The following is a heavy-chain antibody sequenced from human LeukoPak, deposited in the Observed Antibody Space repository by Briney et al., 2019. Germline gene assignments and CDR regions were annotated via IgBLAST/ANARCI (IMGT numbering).Heavy chain of an antibody. CDR2: IYYSGST. CDR1: GGSISGYY. D-gene: IGHD6-13*01. Sequence: SETLSLTCTVSGGSISGYYWSWIRQPPGKGLEWIGYIYYSGSTNYNPSLKSRVTISVDTSKNQFSLKLSSVTAADTAVYYCARPQSKGSSSPLGYWGQGTLVTVSS. J-gene: IGHJ4*02. CDR3: ARPQSKGSSSPLGY. V-gene: IGHV4-59*08.